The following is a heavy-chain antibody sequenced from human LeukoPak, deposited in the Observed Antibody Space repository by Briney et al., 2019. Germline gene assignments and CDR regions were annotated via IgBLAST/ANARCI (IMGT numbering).Heavy chain of an antibody. CDR1: GFTFSSYA. CDR3: LGGYSYGPIDY. Sequence: PGGSLRLSCAASGFTFSSYAMSWARQAPGKGLEWVSAISGSGGSTYYADSVKGRFTISRDNSKNTLYLQMNSLRAEDTAVYYCLGGYSYGPIDYWGQGTLVTVSS. J-gene: IGHJ4*02. D-gene: IGHD5-18*01. V-gene: IGHV3-23*01. CDR2: ISGSGGST.